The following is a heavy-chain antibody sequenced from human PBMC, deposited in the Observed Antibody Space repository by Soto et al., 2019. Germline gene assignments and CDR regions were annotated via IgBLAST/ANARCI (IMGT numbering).Heavy chain of an antibody. CDR3: ARAYSDAFDI. CDR2: ISSSGSGI. D-gene: IGHD2-15*01. Sequence: GGSLRLSCAAARFTFSDYGMHWVRQAPGKGLQWVSYISSSGSGIYYPDSMKGRFTISRDNAKKSLYLQMSSLRAEDTAVYYCARAYSDAFDIWGQGTMVTVSS. CDR1: RFTFSDYG. J-gene: IGHJ3*02. V-gene: IGHV3-11*01.